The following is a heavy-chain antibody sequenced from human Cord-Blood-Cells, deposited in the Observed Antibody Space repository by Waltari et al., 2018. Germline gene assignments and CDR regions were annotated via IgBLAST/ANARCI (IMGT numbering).Heavy chain of an antibody. D-gene: IGHD6-13*01. CDR3: ARGSSSSWYAFDI. Sequence: QLQLQESGSGLVKPSQTLSLTCAVSGGSISSGGYSWSWIRQTPGKGLEWIGYIYHSGSTYYTPSLKSRVTISADRSKNQFSLKLSSVTAADTAMYYCARGSSSSWYAFDIWGQGTMVTVSS. CDR1: GGSISSGGYS. CDR2: IYHSGST. V-gene: IGHV4-30-2*01. J-gene: IGHJ3*02.